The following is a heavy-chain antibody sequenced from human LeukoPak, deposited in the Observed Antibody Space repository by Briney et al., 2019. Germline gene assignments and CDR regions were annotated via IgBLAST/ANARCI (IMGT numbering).Heavy chain of an antibody. Sequence: PSGTLSLTCTVSGGSISSINWWSWVRQPPGQGLEWIGEIYHSGSTNYNPSLKSRVTISVDKSKNQFSLKLSSVTAADTAVYYCARGCSGGSCSDYWGQGTLVTVSS. J-gene: IGHJ4*02. CDR2: IYHSGST. CDR3: ARGCSGGSCSDY. V-gene: IGHV4-4*02. D-gene: IGHD2-15*01. CDR1: GGSISSINW.